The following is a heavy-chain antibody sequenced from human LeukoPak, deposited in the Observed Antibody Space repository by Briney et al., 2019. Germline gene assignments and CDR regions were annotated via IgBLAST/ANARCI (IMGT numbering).Heavy chain of an antibody. D-gene: IGHD3-16*01. CDR2: ISSSSSYI. CDR1: GVTFSSFN. CDR3: ARERGEYFFDY. J-gene: IGHJ4*02. V-gene: IGHV3-21*01. Sequence: PGGSLRLSCAASGVTFSSFNKKWGRQAPGEGLGGVSSISSSSSYIYYADSVKGRFTISRDNSKNTLYLRMNSLSAEDTAVYYCARERGEYFFDYWGQGTLVTVSS.